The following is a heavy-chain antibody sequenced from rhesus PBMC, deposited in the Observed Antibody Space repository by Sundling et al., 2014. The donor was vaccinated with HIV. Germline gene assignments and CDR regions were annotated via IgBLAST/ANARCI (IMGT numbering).Heavy chain of an antibody. CDR1: GASMSSYW. V-gene: IGHV4-80*01. Sequence: QVQLQESGPGLVKPSETLSLTCTVSGASMSSYWWSWIRQPPGNGLEWIGEINGNSGSTNYNPSPKSRVTISRDTSKNQFSLKLSSVTAADTAVYYCARDVGWGGFDYWGQGVLVTVSS. CDR2: INGNSGST. CDR3: ARDVGWGGFDY. D-gene: IGHD1-44*01. J-gene: IGHJ4*01.